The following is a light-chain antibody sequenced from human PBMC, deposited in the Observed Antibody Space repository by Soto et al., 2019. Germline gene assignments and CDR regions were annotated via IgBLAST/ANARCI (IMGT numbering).Light chain of an antibody. V-gene: IGKV3-15*01. CDR2: GAS. CDR3: QQYNNWPRT. Sequence: EIVLTQSPGTLSFSPGERATLSCGASQSVSSNLAWYQQKPGQAPRLLIYGASTRATGIPARFSGSGSGTEFTLTISSLQSEDFAVYYCQQYNNWPRTFGQGTKVDI. CDR1: QSVSSN. J-gene: IGKJ1*01.